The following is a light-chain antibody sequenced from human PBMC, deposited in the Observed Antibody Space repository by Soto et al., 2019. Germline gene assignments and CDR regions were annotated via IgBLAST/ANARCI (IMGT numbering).Light chain of an antibody. Sequence: QAVVTQPPSVSGAPGQRVAISCTGSSSNIGAEYDVHWYQQFPGTAPKLLIFGNNNRPSGVPERFSGSKSGTSASLAISGLQAEDEADYYCQSYDSSLSGVVFGGVTKLTVL. CDR3: QSYDSSLSGVV. CDR2: GNN. V-gene: IGLV1-40*01. CDR1: SSNIGAEYD. J-gene: IGLJ3*02.